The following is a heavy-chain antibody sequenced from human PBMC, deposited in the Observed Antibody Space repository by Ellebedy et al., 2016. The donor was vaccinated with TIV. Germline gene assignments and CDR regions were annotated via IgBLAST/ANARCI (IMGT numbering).Heavy chain of an antibody. V-gene: IGHV1-46*01. CDR1: GYTFTSYY. J-gene: IGHJ4*02. D-gene: IGHD6-19*01. CDR3: AIRYSSGWSPDY. Sequence: ASVKVSCXASGYTFTSYYMHWVRQAPGQGLEWMGIINPSGGRTSYAQKFQGRVTMTRDTSTSTVYMELSSLRSEDTAVYYCAIRYSSGWSPDYWGQGTLVTVSS. CDR2: INPSGGRT.